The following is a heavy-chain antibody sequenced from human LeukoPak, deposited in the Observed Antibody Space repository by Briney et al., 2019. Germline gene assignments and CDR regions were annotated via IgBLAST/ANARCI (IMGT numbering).Heavy chain of an antibody. V-gene: IGHV5-51*01. J-gene: IGHJ4*02. CDR2: IYPGGSKT. Sequence: GGALEISWKGSGYSFTRNWIGWVRQMPGEGLGWMGIIYPGGSKTRSSPPFQGQVTISADKSITTAYLQWSSLKASDTAIYYCARLMETTMVTEFDYWGQGTLVTVSS. CDR3: ARLMETTMVTEFDY. CDR1: GYSFTRNW. D-gene: IGHD5-18*01.